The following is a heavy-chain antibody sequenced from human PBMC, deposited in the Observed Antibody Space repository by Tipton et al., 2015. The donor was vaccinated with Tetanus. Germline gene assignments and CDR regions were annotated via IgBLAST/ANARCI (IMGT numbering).Heavy chain of an antibody. Sequence: LRLSCTVSGGSISSGGYYWSWIRQHPGKGLEWIGYIYYSGSTYYNPSLKSRVTISVDTSKNQFSLKLSSVTAADTAVYYCARDRYYDILTGYYGVGVDRLYGMDGWGQGTAVTVSS. CDR3: ARDRYYDILTGYYGVGVDRLYGMDG. V-gene: IGHV4-31*02. CDR2: IYYSGST. D-gene: IGHD3-9*01. J-gene: IGHJ6*02. CDR1: GGSISSGGYY.